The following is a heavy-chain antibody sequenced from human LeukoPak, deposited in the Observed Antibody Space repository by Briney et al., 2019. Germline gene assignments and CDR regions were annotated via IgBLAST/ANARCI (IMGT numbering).Heavy chain of an antibody. Sequence: GGSLRLSCAASGFTFSSYGMHWVRQAPGKGLEWVAAISDDGSNKYYADSVKGRFTISRDNSKNTVYLQMNSLRAEDTAVYYCAKDLENYYDSSGYVDYWGQGTLVTVSS. CDR3: AKDLENYYDSSGYVDY. CDR1: GFTFSSYG. CDR2: ISDDGSNK. V-gene: IGHV3-30*18. J-gene: IGHJ4*02. D-gene: IGHD3-22*01.